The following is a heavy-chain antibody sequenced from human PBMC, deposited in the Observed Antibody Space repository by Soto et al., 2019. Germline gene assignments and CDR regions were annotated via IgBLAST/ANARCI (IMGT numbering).Heavy chain of an antibody. Sequence: SETLSLTCTVSGGSITSSSYYWGWIRQPPGKGLEWIGSIYYSGSTYYNPSLKSRVTISVDTSKKQFSLKLSSVTAADTAVYYCATQEVGGSYVYTFDPWGQGTLVTVSS. CDR2: IYYSGST. CDR1: GGSITSSSYY. D-gene: IGHD1-26*01. CDR3: ATQEVGGSYVYTFDP. J-gene: IGHJ5*02. V-gene: IGHV4-39*01.